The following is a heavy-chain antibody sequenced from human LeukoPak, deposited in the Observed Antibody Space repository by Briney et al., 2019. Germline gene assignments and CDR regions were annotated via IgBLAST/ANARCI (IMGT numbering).Heavy chain of an antibody. J-gene: IGHJ4*02. CDR3: ARHVGGYSYDGFDY. V-gene: IGHV4-39*01. CDR2: IYYSGST. CDR1: GGSISSSSNY. D-gene: IGHD5-18*01. Sequence: NPSETLSLTCTVSGGSISSSSNYWGWIRQPPGKGLEWIGSIYYSGSTHYNPSLKSRVTISVDTSKNQFSLKLSSVTAADTAVYYCARHVGGYSYDGFDYWGQGTLVTVSS.